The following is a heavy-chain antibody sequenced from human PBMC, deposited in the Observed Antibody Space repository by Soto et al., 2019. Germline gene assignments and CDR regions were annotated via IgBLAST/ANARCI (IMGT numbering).Heavy chain of an antibody. CDR1: AFTFSSYA. CDR3: AKDRTGDNPRGIIDY. J-gene: IGHJ4*02. CDR2: ISRSGGRT. V-gene: IGHV3-23*01. Sequence: EVQLLESGGGLVQPGGSLRLSCAASAFTFSSYAMTWVRQAPGRGLEWVSSISRSGGRTFYADSVKGRFTISRDNSKNTLYLQMNSLRDEDTAVYYCAKDRTGDNPRGIIDYWGQGTQVTVSS. D-gene: IGHD4-17*01.